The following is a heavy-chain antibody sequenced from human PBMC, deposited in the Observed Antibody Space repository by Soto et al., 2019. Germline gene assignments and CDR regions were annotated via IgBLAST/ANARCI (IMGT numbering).Heavy chain of an antibody. J-gene: IGHJ5*02. CDR1: GGSISSGDYY. Sequence: SETLSLTCTVSGGSISSGDYYWSWIRQPPGKGLEWIGYIYYSGSTYYNPSLKSRVTISVDTSKNQFSLKLSSVTAADTAVYYCARALEVFYDYGDYRRADWFDPWGQGTLVTVSS. V-gene: IGHV4-30-4*01. D-gene: IGHD4-17*01. CDR2: IYYSGST. CDR3: ARALEVFYDYGDYRRADWFDP.